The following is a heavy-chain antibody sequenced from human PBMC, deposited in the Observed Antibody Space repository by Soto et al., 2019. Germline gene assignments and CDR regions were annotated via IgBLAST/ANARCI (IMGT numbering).Heavy chain of an antibody. CDR2: LYYSGGT. CDR1: GGSISRGGYY. CDR3: ARKDSGYADYMDV. J-gene: IGHJ6*03. Sequence: QVQLQESGPGLVKPSQTLSLTCTVSGGSISRGGYYWSWIRQHPGKGLEWIGYLYYSGGTYYNPSIKSRVTISVDTSENQFSLRLSSVTAADTAVYYCARKDSGYADYMDVWGKGTTVTVSS. D-gene: IGHD5-12*01. V-gene: IGHV4-31*03.